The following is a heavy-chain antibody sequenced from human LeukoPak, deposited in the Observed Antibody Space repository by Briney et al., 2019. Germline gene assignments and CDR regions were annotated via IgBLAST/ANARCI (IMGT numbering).Heavy chain of an antibody. CDR2: ISYDGSNK. D-gene: IGHD3-9*01. J-gene: IGHJ4*02. CDR1: GFTFSSYA. CDR3: AREPNFDWLSRFDY. Sequence: PGRSLRLSCAASGFTFSSYAMHWVRQAPGKGLEWVAVISYDGSNKYYADSVKGRFTISRDNSKNTLYLQMNSLGAEDTAVYYCAREPNFDWLSRFDYWGQGTLVTVSS. V-gene: IGHV3-30-3*01.